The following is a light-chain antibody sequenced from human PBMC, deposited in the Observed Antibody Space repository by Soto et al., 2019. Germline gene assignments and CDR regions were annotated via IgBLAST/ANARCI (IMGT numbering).Light chain of an antibody. CDR3: QQYSSSPGFT. Sequence: EIVLTQSPCTLSLSPGERATLTCRASQSVSSSYLACYQQQPGQAPKLLIYGASSRATGIPDRFSGSGSGTDFTLTISRLEPEDFAVYYCQQYSSSPGFTFGAGTKVDIK. CDR1: QSVSSSY. J-gene: IGKJ3*01. CDR2: GAS. V-gene: IGKV3-20*01.